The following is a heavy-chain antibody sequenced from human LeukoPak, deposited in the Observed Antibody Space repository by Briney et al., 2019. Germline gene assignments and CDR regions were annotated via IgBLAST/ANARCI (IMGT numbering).Heavy chain of an antibody. Sequence: SETLSLTCTVSGGSISSYYWSWIRQPPGKGLEWIGYIYYSGSSYYNPSLKSRVTISVDTSKNQFSLKLSSVTAADTAVYYCARLFAVVTRFFDYWGQGTLVTVSS. CDR1: GGSISSYY. CDR3: ARLFAVVTRFFDY. J-gene: IGHJ4*02. CDR2: IYYSGSS. V-gene: IGHV4-59*04. D-gene: IGHD3-3*01.